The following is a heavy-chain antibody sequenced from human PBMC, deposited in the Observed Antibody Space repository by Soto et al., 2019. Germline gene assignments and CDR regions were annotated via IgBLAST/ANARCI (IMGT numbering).Heavy chain of an antibody. D-gene: IGHD6-19*01. V-gene: IGHV3-23*01. CDR1: GFTFSSYA. Sequence: PVGSLRLSCAASGFTFSSYAMSWVRQAPGKGLEWVSAISGSGGSTYYADSVKGRFTISRDNSKNTLYLQMNSLRAEDTAVYYCAKGPDSSGWYRDWGQGTLVTVSS. CDR3: AKGPDSSGWYRD. J-gene: IGHJ4*02. CDR2: ISGSGGST.